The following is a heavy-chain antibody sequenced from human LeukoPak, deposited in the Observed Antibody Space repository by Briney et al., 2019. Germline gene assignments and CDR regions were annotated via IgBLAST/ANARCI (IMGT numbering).Heavy chain of an antibody. J-gene: IGHJ4*02. Sequence: GGSLRLSCAASGFTFSSYWMHWVRHAPGKGLVWVSRINSDGSSTSYADSVKGRFTISRDNAKNTLYLQMNSPRAEDTAVYYCASEGSSWYYFDYWGQGTLVTVSS. CDR3: ASEGSSWYYFDY. CDR2: INSDGSST. V-gene: IGHV3-74*01. CDR1: GFTFSSYW. D-gene: IGHD6-13*01.